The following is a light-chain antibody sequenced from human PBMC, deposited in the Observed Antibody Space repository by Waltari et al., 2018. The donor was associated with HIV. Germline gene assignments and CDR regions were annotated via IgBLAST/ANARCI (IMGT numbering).Light chain of an antibody. V-gene: IGLV1-44*01. CDR3: AACEDSGNAFV. CDR1: SSNFGRYH. CDR2: WSS. J-gene: IGLJ2*01. Sequence: QSVLTHPPSASGTPGHRVTISCSGGSSNFGRYHVNWYQQLPGKAPKLLFYWSSGRPSGVSDRFSGSKSGTSASLAISGLQSEDEADYYCAACEDSGNAFVFGGGTKVTVL.